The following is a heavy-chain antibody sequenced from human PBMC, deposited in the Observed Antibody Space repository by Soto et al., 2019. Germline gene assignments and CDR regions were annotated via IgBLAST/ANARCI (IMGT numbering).Heavy chain of an antibody. CDR3: ARVCGCDCHPGMDV. D-gene: IGHD2-21*02. J-gene: IGHJ6*02. CDR1: CCSISSCGYY. CDR2: IYYSGST. Sequence: QVQLKESGPGLVKPSQTLSLTSTVSCCSISSCGYYWVWIRKHPVKGLEWIWYIYYSGSTYYNPSLQNRVTISVDTSKNQSYLKLSSVTAAATAVYYCARVCGCDCHPGMDVWGQWTTVTVSS. V-gene: IGHV4-31*03.